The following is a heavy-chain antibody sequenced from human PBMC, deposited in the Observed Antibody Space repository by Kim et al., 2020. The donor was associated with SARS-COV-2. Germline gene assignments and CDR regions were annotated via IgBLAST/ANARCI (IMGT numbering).Heavy chain of an antibody. CDR1: GFTFSSYG. Sequence: GGSLRLSCAASGFTFSSYGMHWVRQAPGKGLEWVAVISYDGSNKYYADSVKGRFTISRDNSKNTLYLQMNSLRAEDTAVYYCAKSSSEQFLEWFYPAFDYWGQGTLVTVSS. D-gene: IGHD3-3*01. V-gene: IGHV3-30*18. CDR3: AKSSSEQFLEWFYPAFDY. J-gene: IGHJ4*02. CDR2: ISYDGSNK.